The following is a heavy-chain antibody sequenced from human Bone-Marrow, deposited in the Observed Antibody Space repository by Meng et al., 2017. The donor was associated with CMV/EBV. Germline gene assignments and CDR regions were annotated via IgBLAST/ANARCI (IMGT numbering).Heavy chain of an antibody. CDR3: ARARYCSGGSCDYAFDI. D-gene: IGHD2-15*01. V-gene: IGHV3-13*01. Sequence: GGLRLSCAASGFTFSSYDMHWVRQATGKGLEWVSAIGTAGDTYYPGSVKGRFTISRENAKNSLYLQMNSLRAGDTAVYYCARARYCSGGSCDYAFDIWGQGTMVTVSS. CDR1: GFTFSSYD. J-gene: IGHJ3*02. CDR2: IGTAGDT.